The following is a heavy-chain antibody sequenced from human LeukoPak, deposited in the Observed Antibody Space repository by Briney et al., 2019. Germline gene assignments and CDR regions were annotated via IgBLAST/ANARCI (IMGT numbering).Heavy chain of an antibody. CDR3: ARCGTGFVDAFDI. Sequence: KAGESLKISCKGSGYSFTSYWIGWVRQMPGKGLEWMGIIYPGDSDTRYSPSFQGQVTISADKSISTAYLRWSSLQASDTAMYYCARCGTGFVDAFDIWGQGIMVTVSS. CDR2: IYPGDSDT. D-gene: IGHD3/OR15-3a*01. J-gene: IGHJ3*02. V-gene: IGHV5-51*01. CDR1: GYSFTSYW.